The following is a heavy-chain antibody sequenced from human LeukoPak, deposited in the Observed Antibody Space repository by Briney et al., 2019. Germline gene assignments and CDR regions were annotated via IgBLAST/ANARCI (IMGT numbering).Heavy chain of an antibody. J-gene: IGHJ4*02. V-gene: IGHV3-7*03. CDR1: GFTFSNYW. D-gene: IGHD2-2*01. CDR2: IKYYGSEK. CDR3: AKEAFAVVPAAKSDY. Sequence: GGSLRLSCAASGFTFSNYWMSWVRQAPGKGLEWVANIKYYGSEKYYADSVRGRFTISRDNAKNSLYLRMNSLRAEDTAVYYCAKEAFAVVPAAKSDYWGQGTLVTVSP.